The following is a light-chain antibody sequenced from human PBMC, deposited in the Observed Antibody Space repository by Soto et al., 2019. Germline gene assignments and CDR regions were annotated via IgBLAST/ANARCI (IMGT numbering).Light chain of an antibody. CDR1: QSISVW. CDR2: KAS. V-gene: IGKV1-5*03. Sequence: DIQMTQSPSTLSASAGDRVTITCRARQSISVWLAWYQQKAGKAPNLLIYKASRLESGVPSRFSGSGSETEFTLTISGLQPGDSATYYCQQYNSYSPTFGQGTKVEVK. J-gene: IGKJ1*01. CDR3: QQYNSYSPT.